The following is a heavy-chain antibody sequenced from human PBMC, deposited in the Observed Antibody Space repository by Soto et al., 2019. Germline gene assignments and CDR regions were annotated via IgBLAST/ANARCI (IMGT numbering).Heavy chain of an antibody. V-gene: IGHV3-33*01. CDR3: ARDPGFGEFLYYFDY. CDR1: GFTFSSYG. CDR2: IWYDGSNK. J-gene: IGHJ4*02. Sequence: PGGSLRLSCAASGFTFSSYGMHWVRQAPGKGLEWVAVIWYDGSNKYYADSVKGRFTISRDNSKNTLYLQMNSLRAEDTAVYYCARDPGFGEFLYYFDYWGQGTLVTVSS. D-gene: IGHD3-10*01.